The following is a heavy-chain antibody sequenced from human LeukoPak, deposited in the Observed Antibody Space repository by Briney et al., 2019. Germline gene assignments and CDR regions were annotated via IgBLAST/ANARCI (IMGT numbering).Heavy chain of an antibody. Sequence: PGGSLRLSCAASGFTFSSYSMNWVRQAPGKGLEWVSSISSSSSYIYYADSVKGRFTISRDNAKSSLYLQMNSLRAEDTAVYYCARPYYYGSGSPHYFDYWGQGTLVTVSS. J-gene: IGHJ4*02. V-gene: IGHV3-21*01. CDR1: GFTFSSYS. D-gene: IGHD3-10*01. CDR3: ARPYYYGSGSPHYFDY. CDR2: ISSSSSYI.